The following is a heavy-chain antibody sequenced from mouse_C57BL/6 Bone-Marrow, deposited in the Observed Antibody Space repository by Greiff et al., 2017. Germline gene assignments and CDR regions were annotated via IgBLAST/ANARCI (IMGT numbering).Heavy chain of an antibody. CDR3: TTGLRLN. V-gene: IGHV14-4*01. CDR2: IDPENGDT. Sequence: EVQLQQSGAELVRPGASVTLSCTASGFNIKDDYMHWVKQRPEQGLEWIGWIDPENGDTDYAPKFQGKATITADTSSNTAYLQLSSLTSEDTAVYYCTTGLRLNWGKGTLVTVSA. D-gene: IGHD2-2*01. CDR1: GFNIKDDY. J-gene: IGHJ3*01.